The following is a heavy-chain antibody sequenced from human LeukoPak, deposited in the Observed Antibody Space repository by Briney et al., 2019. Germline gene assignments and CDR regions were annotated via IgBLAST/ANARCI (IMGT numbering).Heavy chain of an antibody. CDR3: ANNLRGVYSVAFDI. CDR1: GGTFSSYA. D-gene: IGHD5/OR15-5a*01. J-gene: IGHJ3*02. CDR2: IIPIFGTA. Sequence: GASVKVSCKASGGTFSSYAISWVRQAPGQGLEWMGGIIPIFGTANYAQEFQGRVTITADESTSTAYMELSSLRSEDTAVYYCANNLRGVYSVAFDIWGQGTMVTVSS. V-gene: IGHV1-69*01.